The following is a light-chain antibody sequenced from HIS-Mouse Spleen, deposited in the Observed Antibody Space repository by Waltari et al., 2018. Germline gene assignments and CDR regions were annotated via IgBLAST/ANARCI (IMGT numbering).Light chain of an antibody. CDR2: LNSDGSH. CDR1: SGHRSYA. CDR3: QTWGTGIWV. J-gene: IGLJ3*02. V-gene: IGLV4-69*01. Sequence: QLVLTQSPSASASLGASVKLTCPLSSGHRSYAIAWHQQQPEKGPRYLMKLNSDGSHSKGDGIPDRFSGSSSGAERYLTISSLQSEDEADYYCQTWGTGIWVFGGGTKLTVL.